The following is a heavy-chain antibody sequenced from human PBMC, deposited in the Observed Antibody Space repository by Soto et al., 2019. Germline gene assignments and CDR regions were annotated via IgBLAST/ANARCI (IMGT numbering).Heavy chain of an antibody. CDR1: GFTFRDYA. CDR3: AKDLVSGDGLWLMDE. Sequence: EVQLLESGGGLVQPGGSLRLSCTASGFTFRDYAMTWVRQAPGTGLESVSGIYGRGGGIQYADSVKGRFTISRDNYRNTLYLQMNSMRDEDTAVYYCAKDLVSGDGLWLMDEWGQGTLVTVSP. D-gene: IGHD2-21*02. CDR2: IYGRGGGI. J-gene: IGHJ4*02. V-gene: IGHV3-23*01.